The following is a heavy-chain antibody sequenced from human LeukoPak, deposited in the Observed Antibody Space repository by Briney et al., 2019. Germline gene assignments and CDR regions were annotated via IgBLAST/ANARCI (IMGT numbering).Heavy chain of an antibody. CDR1: EFTFSSYS. Sequence: PGGSLRLSCAASEFTFSSYSMNWVRQAPGKGLEYVSAISSNGYSTYYGNSVKGRFTISRDNSKNTLYLQMGSLRPEDMAVYFCAREASYGSGCVDCWGQGTLVTVSS. V-gene: IGHV3-64*01. CDR3: AREASYGSGCVDC. J-gene: IGHJ4*02. D-gene: IGHD6-19*01. CDR2: ISSNGYST.